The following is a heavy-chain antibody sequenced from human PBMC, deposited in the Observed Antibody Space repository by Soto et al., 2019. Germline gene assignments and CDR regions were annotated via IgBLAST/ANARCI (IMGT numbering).Heavy chain of an antibody. V-gene: IGHV3-48*01. CDR1: GFTFSSYK. J-gene: IGHJ4*02. CDR3: VRDLPERFPTTRIIDS. Sequence: PGGSLRLSCAASGFTFSSYKMNWVRQAPGKGLEWVSYISTSSSTIYYADSVKGRFTVSRDNAKNSLYLQMNSLRAEDTAMYYCVRDLPERFPTTRIIDSWGQGTLVTVSS. D-gene: IGHD1-1*01. CDR2: ISTSSSTI.